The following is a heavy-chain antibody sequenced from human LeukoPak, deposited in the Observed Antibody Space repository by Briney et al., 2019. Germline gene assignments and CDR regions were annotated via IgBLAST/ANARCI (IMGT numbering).Heavy chain of an antibody. J-gene: IGHJ4*02. D-gene: IGHD1-1*01. CDR3: GRDTEERRYFDC. Sequence: GGPLRLSCAASGFTFTTYSMNWVRRAPGKGLEWFSSISSSSRYISYADSVKGRFTISRDNAKSSLYLQMNSVRAEDTAVYYCGRDTEERRYFDCWGQGTLVTVSS. CDR1: GFTFTTYS. CDR2: ISSSSRYI. V-gene: IGHV3-21*01.